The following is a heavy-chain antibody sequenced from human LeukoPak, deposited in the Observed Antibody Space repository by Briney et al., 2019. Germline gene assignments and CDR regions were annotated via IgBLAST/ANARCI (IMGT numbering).Heavy chain of an antibody. CDR1: GGSISSYY. D-gene: IGHD5-12*01. V-gene: IGHV4-59*01. Sequence: SETLSLTCTVSGGSISSYYWSWIRQPPGKGLEWIGYIYYSGSTNYNPSLESRVTIAVDTSKSQFSLKLSSVTAADTAVYYCARLGGYGYFDYWGQGTLVTVSS. J-gene: IGHJ4*02. CDR3: ARLGGYGYFDY. CDR2: IYYSGST.